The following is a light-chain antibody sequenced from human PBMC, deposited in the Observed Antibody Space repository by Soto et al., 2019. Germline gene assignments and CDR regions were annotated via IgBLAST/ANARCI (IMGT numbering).Light chain of an antibody. CDR2: DVS. CDR3: CSYAGSYTWV. J-gene: IGLJ3*02. V-gene: IGLV2-11*01. CDR1: SSDVGGYNY. Sequence: QSALTQPRSVSGSPGQSVTISCSGTSSDVGGYNYVSWYQQHPGKAPKLMIYDVSKQPSGVPDRFSGSKSGNAPSLTISGRKAEEEADYYCCSYAGSYTWVFGGGTKLTVL.